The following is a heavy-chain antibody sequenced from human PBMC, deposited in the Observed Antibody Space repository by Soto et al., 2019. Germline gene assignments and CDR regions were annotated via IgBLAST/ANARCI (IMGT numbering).Heavy chain of an antibody. Sequence: ASVKVSCKASGYTFTSYGISWVRQAPGQGLEWMGWISAYNGNTNYAQKLQGRVTMTTDTSTSTAYMELRSLRSDDTAVYYCARGLELAGHAYSFDYWGQGTLVTVSS. CDR3: ARGLELAGHAYSFDY. V-gene: IGHV1-18*01. J-gene: IGHJ4*02. CDR2: ISAYNGNT. D-gene: IGHD1-7*01. CDR1: GYTFTSYG.